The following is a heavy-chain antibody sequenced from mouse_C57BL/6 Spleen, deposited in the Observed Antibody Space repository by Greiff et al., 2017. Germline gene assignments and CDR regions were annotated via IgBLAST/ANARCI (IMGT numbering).Heavy chain of an antibody. Sequence: QVQLQQSGAELARPGASVKMSCKASGYTFTSYTMHWVKQRPGQGLEWIGYINPSSGYTKYNQKFKDKATLTADKSSSTAYMQLSSLTSEDSAVYYCASSRDYGSSFGCWGQGTTLTVDS. CDR2: INPSSGYT. V-gene: IGHV1-4*01. CDR3: ASSRDYGSSFGC. J-gene: IGHJ2*01. D-gene: IGHD1-1*01. CDR1: GYTFTSYT.